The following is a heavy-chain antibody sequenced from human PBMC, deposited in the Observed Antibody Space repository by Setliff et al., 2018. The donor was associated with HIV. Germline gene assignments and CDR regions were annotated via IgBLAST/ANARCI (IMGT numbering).Heavy chain of an antibody. Sequence: PSVKVSCKASGYRFNTYGISWVRQAPGQGLEWTGWISPYNGDTRFAQSLQGRVTLTTDTSTNTAYMEMRTLRSDDTAVYYCVRGVTRDISGYYRDEYFQHWGQGTPVTVSS. CDR2: ISPYNGDT. CDR3: VRGVTRDISGYYRDEYFQH. D-gene: IGHD3-22*01. V-gene: IGHV1-18*01. CDR1: GYRFNTYG. J-gene: IGHJ1*01.